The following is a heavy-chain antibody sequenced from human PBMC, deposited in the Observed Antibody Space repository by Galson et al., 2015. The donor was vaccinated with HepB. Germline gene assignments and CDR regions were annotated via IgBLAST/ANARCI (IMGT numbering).Heavy chain of an antibody. D-gene: IGHD3-16*01. CDR3: ASRLRLGEIDYFDC. CDR1: GGTFSTYA. J-gene: IGHJ4*02. Sequence: SVKVSCKASGGTFSTYAISWVRQAPGQGLEWMGGIIPIFGTANYAQKFQGRVTITADKSTSTAYMELSSLRSEDTAVYYCASRLRLGEIDYFDCWGQGTLVTVSS. CDR2: IIPIFGTA. V-gene: IGHV1-69*06.